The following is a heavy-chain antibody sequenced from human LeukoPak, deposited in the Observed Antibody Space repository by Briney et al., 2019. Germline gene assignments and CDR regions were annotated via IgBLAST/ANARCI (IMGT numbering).Heavy chain of an antibody. CDR3: ARDLRYSSSWYLSPFDY. Sequence: GGSLRLSCAASGFTFSSYSMNWVRQAPGKGLEWVSSISSSSSYIYYADSVKGRFTISRDNAKNSLYLQMNSLRAEDTAVYYCARDLRYSSSWYLSPFDYWGQGTLVTVSP. D-gene: IGHD6-13*01. J-gene: IGHJ4*02. CDR2: ISSSSSYI. V-gene: IGHV3-21*01. CDR1: GFTFSSYS.